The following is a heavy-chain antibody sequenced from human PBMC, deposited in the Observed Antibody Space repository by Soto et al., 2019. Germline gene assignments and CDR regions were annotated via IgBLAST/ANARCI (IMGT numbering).Heavy chain of an antibody. CDR1: GYSFTSYW. J-gene: IGHJ4*02. Sequence: GESLKISCKGSGYSFTSYWIGWVRQMPGKGLEWMGIIYPGDSDTRYSPSFQGQVTISADKSISTAYLQWSSLKASDTAMYYCARHGPRPYYYDSSGSYDYWDQGTLVTVSS. V-gene: IGHV5-51*01. CDR3: ARHGPRPYYYDSSGSYDY. CDR2: IYPGDSDT. D-gene: IGHD3-22*01.